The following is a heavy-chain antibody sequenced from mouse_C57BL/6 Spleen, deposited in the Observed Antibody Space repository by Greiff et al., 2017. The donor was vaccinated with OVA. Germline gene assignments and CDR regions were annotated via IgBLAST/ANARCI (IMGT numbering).Heavy chain of an antibody. CDR2: IDPSDSYT. CDR1: GYTFTSYW. J-gene: IGHJ3*01. D-gene: IGHD4-1*01. Sequence: QVQLQQPGAELVKPGASVKLSCKASGYTFTSYWMQWVKQRPGQGLEWIGEIDPSDSYTNYNQKFKGKATLTVDTSSSTAYMQLSSLTSEDSAVYYCAGPLGRAWFAYWGQGTLVTVSA. CDR3: AGPLGRAWFAY. V-gene: IGHV1-50*01.